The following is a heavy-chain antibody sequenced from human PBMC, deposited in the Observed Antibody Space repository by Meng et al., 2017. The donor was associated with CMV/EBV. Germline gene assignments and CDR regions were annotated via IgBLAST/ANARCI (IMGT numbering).Heavy chain of an antibody. CDR1: GYSISSGYY. V-gene: IGHV4-38-2*02. Sequence: SETLSLTCTVSGYSISSGYYWGWIRQPPGKGLEWIGSIYHSGSTYYNPSLKSRVTISVDTSKNQFSLKLSSVTAADTAVYYCATTRVYYYYGMDVWGQGTTVTVSS. D-gene: IGHD5-12*01. CDR3: ATTRVYYYYGMDV. CDR2: IYHSGST. J-gene: IGHJ6*02.